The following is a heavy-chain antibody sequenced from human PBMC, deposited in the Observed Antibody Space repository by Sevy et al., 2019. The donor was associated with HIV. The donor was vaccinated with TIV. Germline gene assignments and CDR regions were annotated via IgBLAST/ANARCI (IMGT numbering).Heavy chain of an antibody. J-gene: IGHJ4*02. D-gene: IGHD6-19*01. CDR3: SSQRTIAVAGDYFDY. Sequence: GGSLRLSCVASGFTFTGSTMYWVRQASGKGLEWVARIRSRAKTYATAYAASVKGRFTISRDDSRNTAYLQMNSLKTEDTAVYYCSSQRTIAVAGDYFDYWGQRTLVTVSS. CDR1: GFTFTGST. V-gene: IGHV3-73*01. CDR2: IRSRAKTYAT.